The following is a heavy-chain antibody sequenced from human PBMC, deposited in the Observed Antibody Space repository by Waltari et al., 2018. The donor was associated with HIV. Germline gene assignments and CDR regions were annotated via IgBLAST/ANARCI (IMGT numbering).Heavy chain of an antibody. Sequence: QVQLVESGGGVVQPGRSLRLSCAASGFTFSSYAMTWVRQAPGKGLEWVAVISYDGSNKYYADSVKGRFTISRDNSKNTLYLQMNSLRAEDTAVYYCARDLGLGYDSSGYIDYWGQGTLVTVSS. CDR3: ARDLGLGYDSSGYIDY. D-gene: IGHD3-22*01. CDR2: ISYDGSNK. J-gene: IGHJ4*02. CDR1: GFTFSSYA. V-gene: IGHV3-30-3*01.